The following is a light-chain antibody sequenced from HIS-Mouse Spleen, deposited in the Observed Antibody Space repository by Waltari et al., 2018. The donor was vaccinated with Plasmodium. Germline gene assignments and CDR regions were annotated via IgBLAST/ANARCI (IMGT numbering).Light chain of an antibody. V-gene: IGLV3-25*03. J-gene: IGLJ3*02. CDR1: ALPKQY. CDR3: QSADSSGTPNWV. Sequence: SYELTQPPSVSVSPGQTARITCSGAALPKQYAYWYQQKPGQAHVLVLYKDSERTSGTPERFSGSSSGTTVTLTISGVQAEDEADYYCQSADSSGTPNWVFGGGTKLTVL. CDR2: KDS.